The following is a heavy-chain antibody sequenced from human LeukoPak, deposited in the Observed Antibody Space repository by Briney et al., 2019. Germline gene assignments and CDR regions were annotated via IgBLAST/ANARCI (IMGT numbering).Heavy chain of an antibody. J-gene: IGHJ3*02. D-gene: IGHD3-3*01. Sequence: GGSLRLSCAASGFTFSDYYMSWIRQAPGKGLEWVSYISSSGSTIYYGDSVKGRFTISRDNAKNSLYLQMNNLRAEDTAVYYCARRRGYYTHHAFDIWGQGTVATVSS. CDR2: ISSSGSTI. CDR1: GFTFSDYY. V-gene: IGHV3-11*01. CDR3: ARRRGYYTHHAFDI.